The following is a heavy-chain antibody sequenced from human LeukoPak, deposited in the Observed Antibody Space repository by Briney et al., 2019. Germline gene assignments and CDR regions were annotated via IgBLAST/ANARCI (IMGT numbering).Heavy chain of an antibody. CDR3: ARGKIADDSSGYYSDY. D-gene: IGHD3-22*01. Sequence: SETLSLTCAVYGGSFSGYYWSWIRQPPGKGLEWIGEFNHSGSTNYNPSLKSPVTISVDTSKNQFSLKLSSVTAADTAVYYCARGKIADDSSGYYSDYWGQGTLVTVSS. CDR2: FNHSGST. V-gene: IGHV4-34*01. J-gene: IGHJ4*02. CDR1: GGSFSGYY.